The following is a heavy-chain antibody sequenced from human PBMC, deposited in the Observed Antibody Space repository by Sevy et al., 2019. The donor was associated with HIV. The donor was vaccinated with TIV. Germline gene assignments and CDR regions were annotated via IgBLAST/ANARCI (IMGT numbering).Heavy chain of an antibody. D-gene: IGHD6-19*01. CDR1: GFTFSSYA. Sequence: GGSLRLSCAASGFTFSSYAMHWVRQAPGKGLEWVAVISYDGSNKYYADSVKGRLTISRDNSKNTLYLQMNSLRAEDTAVYYCARDKSSVAGMHYYGMDVWGQGTTVTVSS. V-gene: IGHV3-30-3*01. CDR3: ARDKSSVAGMHYYGMDV. J-gene: IGHJ6*02. CDR2: ISYDGSNK.